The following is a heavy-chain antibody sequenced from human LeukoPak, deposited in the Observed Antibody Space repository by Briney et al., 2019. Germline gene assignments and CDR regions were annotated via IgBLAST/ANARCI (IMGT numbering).Heavy chain of an antibody. D-gene: IGHD3-22*01. J-gene: IGHJ4*02. V-gene: IGHV3-66*01. Sequence: GGSLRLSCAASGFTVSRTYMSWVRQAPGKGLEWVSVIYSGGSTYYADSVKGRLTISRDNSKNTLYLQMNNLRAEDTAVYYCAKASRSIKVVLITTSYYFDYWGQGTLVTVSS. CDR1: GFTVSRTY. CDR3: AKASRSIKVVLITTSYYFDY. CDR2: IYSGGST.